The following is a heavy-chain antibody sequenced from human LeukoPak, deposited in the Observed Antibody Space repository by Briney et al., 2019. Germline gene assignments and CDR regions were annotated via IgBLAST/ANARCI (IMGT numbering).Heavy chain of an antibody. Sequence: GESLTLSCAASGFTFSSYSMNWVRQAPGKGLEWVSSLYSGGSTYYAGSVKGRFTISRDNSKNTLYLQMTSLRPEDTSVYYCARGGATDYWGQEALVTVSS. V-gene: IGHV3-66*01. CDR1: GFTFSSYS. J-gene: IGHJ4*02. D-gene: IGHD1-26*01. CDR2: LYSGGST. CDR3: ARGGATDY.